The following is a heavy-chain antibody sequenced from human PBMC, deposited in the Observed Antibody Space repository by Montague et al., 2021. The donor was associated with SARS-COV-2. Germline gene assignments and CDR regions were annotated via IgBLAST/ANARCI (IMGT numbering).Heavy chain of an antibody. Sequence: SETLSLTCAVYGGSFSDYYCTWIRQPPGKGLDLLGEVNHSGRINYNPSLKSRVSMSVDTSKSQFSLKLSPVTAADTAMYYCASVKWELSVVNVFDIWGQGTRVTVSS. CDR3: ASVKWELSVVNVFDI. CDR2: VNHSGRI. CDR1: GGSFSDYY. V-gene: IGHV4-34*01. D-gene: IGHD1-26*01. J-gene: IGHJ3*02.